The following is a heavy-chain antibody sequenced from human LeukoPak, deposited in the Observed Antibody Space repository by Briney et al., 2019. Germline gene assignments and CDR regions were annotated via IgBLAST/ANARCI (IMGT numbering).Heavy chain of an antibody. D-gene: IGHD3-10*01. CDR1: GFTLNTYT. Sequence: GGSLRLSCAASGFTLNTYTMSWVRQAPGRGLEWVSTVSGSGDTTYYADSVRGRFTISRDDSKNTLYLQMNSLRAEDTAVYYCAKDAGSGIPDYFDYWGQGTLVTVSS. J-gene: IGHJ4*02. CDR3: AKDAGSGIPDYFDY. CDR2: VSGSGDTT. V-gene: IGHV3-23*01.